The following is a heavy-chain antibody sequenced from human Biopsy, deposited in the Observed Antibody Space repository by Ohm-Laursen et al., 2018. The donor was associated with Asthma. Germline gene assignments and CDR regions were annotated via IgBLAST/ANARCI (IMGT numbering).Heavy chain of an antibody. CDR1: GFSFSNFA. CDR2: ISKDAGTQ. Sequence: SLRLSCAASGFSFSNFAIHWVRQAPGKGLEWVGVISKDAGTQDYADSVKGRFTMARDNSKNTLDLQMNSPREGDTAVYYCVRDGTDDAFDIWGQGTVVSVSS. V-gene: IGHV3-30*01. D-gene: IGHD1-1*01. CDR3: VRDGTDDAFDI. J-gene: IGHJ3*02.